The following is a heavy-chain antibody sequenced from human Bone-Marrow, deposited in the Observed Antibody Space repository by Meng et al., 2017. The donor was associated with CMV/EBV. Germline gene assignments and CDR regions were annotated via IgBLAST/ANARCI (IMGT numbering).Heavy chain of an antibody. CDR2: ITSTGSTI. CDR1: GFTFSDYH. V-gene: IGHV3-11*01. Sequence: QVQLGESGGGLVKPGGAMRLSCAASGFTFSDYHMGWIRQAPGKGLEWVSYITSTGSTIYSADSVKGRFTISRDNAENSLYLQMNSLRPEDTAVYYCAKWGGPSRRGFDPWGQGTLVTVSS. CDR3: AKWGGPSRRGFDP. J-gene: IGHJ5*02. D-gene: IGHD2-8*01.